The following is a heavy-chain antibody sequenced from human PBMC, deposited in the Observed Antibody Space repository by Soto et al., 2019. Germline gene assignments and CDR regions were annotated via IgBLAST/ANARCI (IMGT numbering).Heavy chain of an antibody. Sequence: PGGSLRLSCAASGFTFSSYAMSWVRQAPGKGLERVSAISGSGGSTYYADSVKGRFTISRDNSKNTLYLQMNSLRAEDTAVYYCAKGKREPTLISYFDYWGQGTLVTVSS. CDR3: AKGKREPTLISYFDY. J-gene: IGHJ4*02. D-gene: IGHD3-10*01. V-gene: IGHV3-23*01. CDR1: GFTFSSYA. CDR2: ISGSGGST.